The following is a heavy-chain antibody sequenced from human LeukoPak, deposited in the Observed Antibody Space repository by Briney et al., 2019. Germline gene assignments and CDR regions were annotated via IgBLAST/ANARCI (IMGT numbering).Heavy chain of an antibody. CDR2: INPSGGST. J-gene: IGHJ6*03. V-gene: IGHV1-46*01. D-gene: IGHD1-7*01. CDR3: AREKNWNYEYYYCYYMDV. CDR1: GYTFTSYY. Sequence: AASVKVSCKASGYTFTSYYMHWVRQAPGQGLEWMGIINPSGGSTSYAQKFQGRVTMTRDMSTSTVYMELSSLRSEDTAVYYCAREKNWNYEYYYCYYMDVWGKGTTVTVSS.